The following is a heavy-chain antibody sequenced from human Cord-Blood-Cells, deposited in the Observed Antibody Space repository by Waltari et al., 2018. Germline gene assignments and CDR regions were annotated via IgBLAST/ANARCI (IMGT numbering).Heavy chain of an antibody. J-gene: IGHJ4*02. CDR1: GYSTSSGYT. D-gene: IGHD7-27*01. Sequence: QVQLQESGPGLVKPWGPLSLTCLAPGYSTSSGYTWGWIRQPPGKGLEWIGSIYHSGSTYYNPSLKSRVTISVDTSKNQFSLKLSSVTAADTAVYYCARVTGERGDYWGQGTLVTVSS. CDR2: IYHSGST. V-gene: IGHV4-38-2*02. CDR3: ARVTGERGDY.